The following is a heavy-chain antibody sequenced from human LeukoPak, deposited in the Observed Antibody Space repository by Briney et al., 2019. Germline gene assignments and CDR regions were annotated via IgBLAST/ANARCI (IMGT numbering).Heavy chain of an antibody. CDR3: ARDLEDIVVVPAAMREYYFDY. V-gene: IGHV1-18*01. D-gene: IGHD2-2*01. Sequence: GASVKVSCKASGYTFTSYGISWVRQAPGQGLEWIGWISAYNGNTNYAQKLQGRVTMTTDTSTSTAYMELRSLRSDDTAVYYCARDLEDIVVVPAAMREYYFDYWGQGTLVTVSS. CDR2: ISAYNGNT. CDR1: GYTFTSYG. J-gene: IGHJ4*02.